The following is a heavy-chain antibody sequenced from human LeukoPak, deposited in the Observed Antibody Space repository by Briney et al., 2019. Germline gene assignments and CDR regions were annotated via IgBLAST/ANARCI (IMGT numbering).Heavy chain of an antibody. CDR3: ARDESQGTGSDY. D-gene: IGHD3-10*01. CDR2: INPNSGGT. CDR1: GYTFTGYY. Sequence: ASVKVSCKASGYTFTGYYMHWVRQAPGQGLEWMGWINPNSGGTNYAQKFQGKVTMTRDTSISTAYMELSRLRSDDTAVYYCARDESQGTGSDYWGQGTLVTVSS. J-gene: IGHJ4*02. V-gene: IGHV1-2*02.